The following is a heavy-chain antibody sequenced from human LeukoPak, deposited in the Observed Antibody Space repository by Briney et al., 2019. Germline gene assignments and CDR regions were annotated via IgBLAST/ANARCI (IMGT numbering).Heavy chain of an antibody. CDR1: GYTFTSYG. J-gene: IGHJ4*02. CDR2: ISAYNGNT. Sequence: ASVKVSCKASGYTFTSYGISWVRQAPGQGLEWMGWISAYNGNTNYAQKLQGRVTMTTDTSTSTAYMDLSSRRSADTAVYYCARVSLPLTFGGAGYYVDYWGQGTLVTVSS. V-gene: IGHV1-18*01. D-gene: IGHD3-16*01. CDR3: ARVSLPLTFGGAGYYVDY.